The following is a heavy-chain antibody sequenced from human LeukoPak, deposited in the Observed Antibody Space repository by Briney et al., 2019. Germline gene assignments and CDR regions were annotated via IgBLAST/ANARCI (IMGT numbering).Heavy chain of an antibody. J-gene: IGHJ6*02. Sequence: GRSLRLSCAASGFTFSSYGMHWVHQAPGKGLEWVAVISYDGSNKYYADSVKGRFTISRDNSKNTLYLQMNSLRAEDTAVYYCAKDVGIAVVYGMDVWGQGTTVTVSS. CDR2: ISYDGSNK. V-gene: IGHV3-30*18. D-gene: IGHD6-19*01. CDR3: AKDVGIAVVYGMDV. CDR1: GFTFSSYG.